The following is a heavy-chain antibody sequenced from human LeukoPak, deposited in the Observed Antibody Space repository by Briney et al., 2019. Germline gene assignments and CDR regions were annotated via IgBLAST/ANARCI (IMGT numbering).Heavy chain of an antibody. CDR2: IYYSGST. V-gene: IGHV4-39*07. J-gene: IGHJ6*02. Sequence: SETLSLTCTVSGGSISSSSYYWGWIRQPPGKGLEWIGSIYYSGSTYYNPSLKSRVTISVDTSKNQFSLKLSSVTAADTAVYYCARDLMPIHYHDSSSPMDVWGQGTTVTVSS. CDR3: ARDLMPIHYHDSSSPMDV. D-gene: IGHD3-22*01. CDR1: GGSISSSSYY.